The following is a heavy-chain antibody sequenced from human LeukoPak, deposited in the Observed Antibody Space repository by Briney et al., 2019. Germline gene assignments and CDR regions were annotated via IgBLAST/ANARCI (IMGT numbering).Heavy chain of an antibody. V-gene: IGHV1-18*01. CDR3: ARDRAPSITIFGVVITHGWFDP. Sequence: ASVRVSCKASGYTFTSYGISWVRQAPGQGLEWMGWISAYNGNTNYAQKLQGRVTMTTDTSTSTAYMELRSLRSDNTAAYYCARDRAPSITIFGVVITHGWFDPWGQGTLVTVSS. D-gene: IGHD3-3*01. CDR1: GYTFTSYG. J-gene: IGHJ5*02. CDR2: ISAYNGNT.